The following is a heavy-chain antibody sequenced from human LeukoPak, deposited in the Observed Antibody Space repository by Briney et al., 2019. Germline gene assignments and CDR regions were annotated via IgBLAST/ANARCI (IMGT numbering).Heavy chain of an antibody. J-gene: IGHJ3*02. CDR3: ARGPKGDAFDI. CDR2: IIPIFGTA. CDR1: GGTFSSYA. V-gene: IGHV1-69*05. Sequence: ASVKVSCKASGGTFSSYAISWVRQAPGQGLEWMGRIIPIFGTANYAQKFQGRVTITTDASTSTAYMELSSLRSEDTAVYYCARGPKGDAFDIWGQGTMVTVSS.